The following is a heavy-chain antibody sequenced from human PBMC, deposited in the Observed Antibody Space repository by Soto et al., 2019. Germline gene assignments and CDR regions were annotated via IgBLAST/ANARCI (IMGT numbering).Heavy chain of an antibody. D-gene: IGHD3-9*01. Sequence: GGSLRLSCAASGFTFSSYGMHWVRQAPGKGLEWVAVIWYDGSNKYYADSVKGRFTISRDNSKKRLYLQMNRLRAGDTALYYCARGAGYYDILTGHYYYYYGMDVWGQGTTVTVSS. CDR3: ARGAGYYDILTGHYYYYYGMDV. J-gene: IGHJ6*02. V-gene: IGHV3-33*01. CDR1: GFTFSSYG. CDR2: IWYDGSNK.